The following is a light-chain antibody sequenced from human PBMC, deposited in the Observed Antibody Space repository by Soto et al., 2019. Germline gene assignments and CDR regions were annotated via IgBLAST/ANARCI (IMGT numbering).Light chain of an antibody. CDR3: QSYDSSLSGSYV. CDR2: GNS. J-gene: IGLJ1*01. Sequence: QSVLTQPPSVSGAPGQRVTISCTGSSSNIGAGYDVHWYQQFPGTAPKLLIYGNSNRPSGVPDRFSGSKSGTSASLAITGLQAEDEADYYCQSYDSSLSGSYVFGTGTKVT. V-gene: IGLV1-40*01. CDR1: SSNIGAGYD.